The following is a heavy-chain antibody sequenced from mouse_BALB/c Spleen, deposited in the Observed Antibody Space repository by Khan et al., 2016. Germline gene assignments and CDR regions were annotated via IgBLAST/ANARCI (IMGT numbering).Heavy chain of an antibody. J-gene: IGHJ2*01. CDR3: ALARYYFAY. D-gene: IGHD6-1*01. CDR2: ISPGNGDI. CDR1: GYTFTDHA. Sequence: QVQLKESDAELVKPGASVKISCKASGYTFTDHAIHWVKQKPEQGLEWIGYISPGNGDIKYNEKFKGMATLTADKSSSTSYMQLNSLTSEDSAVYFWALARYYFAYWGQGTTLTVSS. V-gene: IGHV1S53*02.